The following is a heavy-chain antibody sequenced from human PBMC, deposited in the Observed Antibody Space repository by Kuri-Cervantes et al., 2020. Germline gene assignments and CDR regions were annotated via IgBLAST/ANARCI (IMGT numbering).Heavy chain of an antibody. CDR2: ISYDGSNK. J-gene: IGHJ6*02. Sequence: GESLKISCAASGFTFNSYGMHWVRQAPGKGLEWVAVISYDGSNKYYADSVKGRFTISRDNSKNTLYLQMNSLRAEDTAVYYCARDWHSSSWYPDYYYYYGMDVWGQGTTVTVSS. CDR1: GFTFNSYG. CDR3: ARDWHSSSWYPDYYYYYGMDV. V-gene: IGHV3-30*03. D-gene: IGHD6-13*01.